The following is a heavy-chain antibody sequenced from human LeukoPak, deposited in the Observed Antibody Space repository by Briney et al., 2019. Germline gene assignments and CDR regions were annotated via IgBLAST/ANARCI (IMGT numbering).Heavy chain of an antibody. CDR1: GGSISSYY. Sequence: SSETLSLTCTVSGGSISSYYWSWIRQPPGKGLEWIGYIYYSGSTNYNPSLKSRVTISVDTSKNQFSLKLSSVTAADTAVYYCARQWMGPRFDYWGQGTLVTVSS. J-gene: IGHJ4*02. CDR3: ARQWMGPRFDY. D-gene: IGHD5-12*01. CDR2: IYYSGST. V-gene: IGHV4-59*08.